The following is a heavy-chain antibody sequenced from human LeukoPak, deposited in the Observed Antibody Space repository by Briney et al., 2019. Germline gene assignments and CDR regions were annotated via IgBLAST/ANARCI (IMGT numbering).Heavy chain of an antibody. J-gene: IGHJ4*02. Sequence: GGSLRLSCAASGFTLSSYAMSWVRQAPGKGLEWVSAISGSGGSTYYADSVKGRFTISRDNSKNTLYLQMNSLRAEDTAVYYCAKDKSGYDYFDYWGQGTLVTVSS. CDR1: GFTLSSYA. CDR3: AKDKSGYDYFDY. V-gene: IGHV3-23*01. D-gene: IGHD5-12*01. CDR2: ISGSGGST.